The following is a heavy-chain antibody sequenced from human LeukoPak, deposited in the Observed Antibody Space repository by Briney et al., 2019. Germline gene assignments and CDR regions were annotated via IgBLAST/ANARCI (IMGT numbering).Heavy chain of an antibody. CDR3: ARRHSSSWSFDY. CDR1: GYTFTGYY. CDR2: INPNSGGT. V-gene: IGHV1-2*06. J-gene: IGHJ4*02. Sequence: SVKVSCKASGYTFTGYYMHWVRQAPGQGLEWMGRINPNSGGTNYAQKFQGRVTMTRDTSISTAYMELSRLRSDDTAVYYCARRHSSSWSFDYWGQGTLVTVSS. D-gene: IGHD6-13*01.